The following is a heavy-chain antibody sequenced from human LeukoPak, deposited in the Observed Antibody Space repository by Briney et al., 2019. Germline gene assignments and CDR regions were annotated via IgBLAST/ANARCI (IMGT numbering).Heavy chain of an antibody. CDR2: IYSGGGR. V-gene: IGHV3-53*01. CDR3: VRVEMATITSGGFDY. J-gene: IGHJ4*02. D-gene: IGHD5-24*01. CDR1: GFTGRSNY. Sequence: GGSLRLSSAASGFTGRSNYMSWVRQAQGKGLEWVSVIYSGGGRYYAESVKGRFTISRDNSKNTLYLQMNSLRAEYTPVYYCVRVEMATITSGGFDYWGQGTVVSVPS.